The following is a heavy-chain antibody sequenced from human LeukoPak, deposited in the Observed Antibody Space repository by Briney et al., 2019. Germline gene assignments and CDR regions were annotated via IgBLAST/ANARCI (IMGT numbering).Heavy chain of an antibody. CDR1: GYTFTGYY. Sequence: ASVKVSCKASGYTFTGYYMHWVRQAPGQGLEWMGRINPNSGGTNYAQKFQGRVTMTRDTSISTAYMELSRLRSDDTAVYYCARLYNWNYLQPAGYWGQGTLVTVSS. V-gene: IGHV1-2*06. J-gene: IGHJ4*02. D-gene: IGHD1-7*01. CDR2: INPNSGGT. CDR3: ARLYNWNYLQPAGY.